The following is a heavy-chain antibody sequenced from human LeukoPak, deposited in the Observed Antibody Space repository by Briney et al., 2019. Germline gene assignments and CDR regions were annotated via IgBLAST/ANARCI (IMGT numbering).Heavy chain of an antibody. CDR2: MNVKTGAT. CDR3: ARQSGTYWGLDY. Sequence: ASAKVSCKASGYTFTDYYIHWVRQAPGHGLEWLGWMNVKTGATSSAQRFPGRFTMTRGTSIGTASMEFSSLTSDDTAVYYCARQSGTYWGLDYWGQGTLVTVSS. CDR1: GYTFTDYY. J-gene: IGHJ4*02. V-gene: IGHV1-2*02. D-gene: IGHD1-26*01.